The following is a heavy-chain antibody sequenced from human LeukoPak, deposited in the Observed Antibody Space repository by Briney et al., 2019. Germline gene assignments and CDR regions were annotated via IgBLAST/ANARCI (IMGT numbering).Heavy chain of an antibody. CDR1: GFTFSSYG. V-gene: IGHV3-23*01. D-gene: IGHD3-22*01. CDR3: ARVARGYDSSGYYSDYYYYMDV. Sequence: GGSLRLSCVASGFTFSSYGMSWVRQAPGKGLEWVSAISGSGGSTYYADSVKGRFIISRDNSKNTLYLQMNSLRAEDTAVYYCARVARGYDSSGYYSDYYYYMDVWGKGTTVTISS. J-gene: IGHJ6*03. CDR2: ISGSGGST.